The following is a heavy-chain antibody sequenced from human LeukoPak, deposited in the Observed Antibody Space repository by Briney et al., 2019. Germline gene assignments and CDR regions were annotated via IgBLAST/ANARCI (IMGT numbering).Heavy chain of an antibody. CDR2: TTNKANSYTT. V-gene: IGHV3-72*01. J-gene: IGHJ4*02. Sequence: GGSLRLSCAASGFTFSDHYMDWVRQAPGKGLEWVGRTTNKANSYTTEYAASVKGRFSISRDDSKNSLFLQMNSLRAEDTAVYYCARQYCGRSSCYFDYWGQGTLVTVSS. D-gene: IGHD2-21*01. CDR1: GFTFSDHY. CDR3: ARQYCGRSSCYFDY.